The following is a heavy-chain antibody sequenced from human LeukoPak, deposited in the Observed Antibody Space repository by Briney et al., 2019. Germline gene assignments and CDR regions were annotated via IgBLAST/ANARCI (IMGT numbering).Heavy chain of an antibody. CDR2: ISHSGTT. V-gene: IGHV4-4*02. D-gene: IGHD2/OR15-2a*01. Sequence: SETLSLTCAVSGASIIRANWWGWVRQTPGMGLEWIGEISHSGTTNYSPSLRSRVSFSIDESKNQLSLRLTSVTAADTAIYYCALLWDFCGQGTLVTVS. CDR1: GASIIRANW. J-gene: IGHJ4*02. CDR3: ALLWDF.